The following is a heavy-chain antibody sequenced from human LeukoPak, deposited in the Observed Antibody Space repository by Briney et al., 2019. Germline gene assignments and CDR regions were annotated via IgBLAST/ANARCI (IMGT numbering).Heavy chain of an antibody. CDR3: ASPLSGTLSEFDY. CDR2: ISKDGTDK. CDR1: GFTFSTFA. D-gene: IGHD1-26*01. J-gene: IGHJ4*02. Sequence: GGSLRLSCAASGFTFSTFAMHWVRQAPGKGLEWVAVISKDGTDKYYADSVKGRFTVSRDNSKKMLYLQMNSLRADDTAVYYCASPLSGTLSEFDYWGQGTLVTVSS. V-gene: IGHV3-30*01.